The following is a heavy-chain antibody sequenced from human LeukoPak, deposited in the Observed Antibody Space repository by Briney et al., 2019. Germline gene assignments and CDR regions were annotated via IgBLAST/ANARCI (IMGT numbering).Heavy chain of an antibody. Sequence: GGSLRLSCAASGFTFSSYAMSWVRQAPGKGLEWVSTISGSGGSTYYADSVKGRFTISRDNSKNTLYLQMNSLRAEDTAVYYCAKDFHPYIVGATGVPFDYWGQGTLVTVSS. J-gene: IGHJ4*02. CDR3: AKDFHPYIVGATGVPFDY. CDR2: ISGSGGST. CDR1: GFTFSSYA. V-gene: IGHV3-23*01. D-gene: IGHD1-26*01.